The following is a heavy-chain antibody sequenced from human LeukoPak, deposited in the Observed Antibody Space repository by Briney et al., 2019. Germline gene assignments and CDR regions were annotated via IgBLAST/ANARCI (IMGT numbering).Heavy chain of an antibody. Sequence: ASVKVSCKAPGYTFTSYGINWVRQAPGQGLEWMVWISAYNGNTNYAQKLQGRVTITTDTSTSTAYMELRSLRSDDTAVYYCARGVGGYYDILTGPFDYWGQGTLVTVSS. J-gene: IGHJ4*02. CDR2: ISAYNGNT. CDR3: ARGVGGYYDILTGPFDY. CDR1: GYTFTSYG. D-gene: IGHD3-9*01. V-gene: IGHV1-18*01.